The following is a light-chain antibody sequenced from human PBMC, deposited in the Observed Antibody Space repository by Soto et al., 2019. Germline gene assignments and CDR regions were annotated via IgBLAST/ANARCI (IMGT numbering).Light chain of an antibody. Sequence: QSALTQTASVSGSPGQSITISCTGTSSDVGSYNLVSWYQQHPGKAPKLKIYEGSKRPSGVSNRFSGSKSGNTASLTISGLQAEDEADYYCCSYAGSSTLYVFGTGTKVTVL. CDR1: SSDVGSYNL. J-gene: IGLJ1*01. CDR2: EGS. CDR3: CSYAGSSTLYV. V-gene: IGLV2-23*01.